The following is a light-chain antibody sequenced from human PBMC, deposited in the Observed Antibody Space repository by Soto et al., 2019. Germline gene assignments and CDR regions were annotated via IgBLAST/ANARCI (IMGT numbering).Light chain of an antibody. CDR3: QQYGDSPAT. V-gene: IGKV3-20*01. CDR1: QSVRDNY. CDR2: RVS. J-gene: IGKJ5*01. Sequence: EVVLTRSPGTLSLSPGERATLSCRASQSVRDNYLAWYQQKPGQAPGLLIYRVSNRATGIPDRFSGSGSGTDFTLTISRLEPEDFVVYYCQQYGDSPATFGQGTRLEIK.